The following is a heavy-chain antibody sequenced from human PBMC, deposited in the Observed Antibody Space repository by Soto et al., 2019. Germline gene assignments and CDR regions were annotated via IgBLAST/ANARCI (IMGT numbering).Heavy chain of an antibody. D-gene: IGHD1-1*01. Sequence: GGALRLFSVASGFMFTRSTMNWVRQARGKGLDWASSITSASDYIFYADSVKGRFTISRDNAKNSLYPQINSLRAEDTPVFYCARAGTGSSTPLGILCQGTMVTDSS. CDR2: ITSASDYI. CDR1: GFMFTRST. V-gene: IGHV3-21*01. CDR3: ARAGTGSSTPLGI. J-gene: IGHJ3*02.